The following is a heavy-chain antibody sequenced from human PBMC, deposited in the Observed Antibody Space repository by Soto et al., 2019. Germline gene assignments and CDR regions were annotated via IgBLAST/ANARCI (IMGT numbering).Heavy chain of an antibody. Sequence: LRLSCSACGFTFSNYAMQWVRQAPGKGLEYVSAISSNGGSTYYADSAKGRFTISRDSSKNTLYLQMSSLRAEDTAVYYCAKNPGYYYDSTGYHFDYWGQGTLVTVSS. D-gene: IGHD3-22*01. CDR2: ISSNGGST. J-gene: IGHJ4*02. V-gene: IGHV3-64D*06. CDR3: AKNPGYYYDSTGYHFDY. CDR1: GFTFSNYA.